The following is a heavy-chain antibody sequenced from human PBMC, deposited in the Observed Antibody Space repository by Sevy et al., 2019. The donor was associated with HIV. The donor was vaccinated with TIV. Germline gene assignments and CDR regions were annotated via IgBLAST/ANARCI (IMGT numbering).Heavy chain of an antibody. V-gene: IGHV3-21*01. D-gene: IGHD6-13*01. CDR3: ASTFSFSWYDY. CDR2: ISTSSNNI. Sequence: AGSLRLSCVASEFAFNIHNMSWVRQAPGKALEWVSSISTSSNNIYYADSVEGRFTISRDNAKNSLYLQMNSLRAEDTAVYYCASTFSFSWYDYWGQGTLVTVSS. J-gene: IGHJ4*02. CDR1: EFAFNIHN.